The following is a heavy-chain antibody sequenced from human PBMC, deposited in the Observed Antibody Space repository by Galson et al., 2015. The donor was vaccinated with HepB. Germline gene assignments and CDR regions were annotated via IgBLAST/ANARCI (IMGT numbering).Heavy chain of an antibody. CDR2: ISYDGSNK. CDR1: GFTFSSYA. V-gene: IGHV3-30-3*01. Sequence: SLRLSCAASGFTFSSYAMHWVRQAPGKGLEWVAVISYDGSNKYYADSVKGRFTISRDNSKDTLYLQMNSLGAADTVVYYCVPGGWSDPWGQGTLVIVSS. CDR3: VPGGWSDP. D-gene: IGHD4-23*01. J-gene: IGHJ5*02.